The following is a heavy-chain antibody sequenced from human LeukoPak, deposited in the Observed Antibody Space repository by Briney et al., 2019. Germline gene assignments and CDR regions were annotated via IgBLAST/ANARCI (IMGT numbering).Heavy chain of an antibody. CDR2: LDPEDGET. CDR3: AAHRGFWSGYRTFDS. D-gene: IGHD3-3*01. CDR1: GYTLTELY. Sequence: ASVKVSRKVSGYTLTELYMHLVRPAPGKGLEWMGGLDPEDGETIYAQKFQGRVTMTEDTPTDTAYMELSRLRSEDTAVYYCAAHRGFWSGYRTFDSWGQGTLVTVSS. J-gene: IGHJ4*02. V-gene: IGHV1-24*01.